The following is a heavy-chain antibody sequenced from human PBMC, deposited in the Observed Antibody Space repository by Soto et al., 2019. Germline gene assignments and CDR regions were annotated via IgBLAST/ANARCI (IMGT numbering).Heavy chain of an antibody. CDR1: GFTFSSYG. Sequence: GGSLRLSCAASGFTFSSYGMHWVRQAPGKGLEWVAVISYDGSNKYYADSVKGRFTISRDNSKNTLYLQMNSLRAEDTAVYYCAKDLIVPIAAAGMRYYYGMDVWGQGTTVTV. CDR3: AKDLIVPIAAAGMRYYYGMDV. J-gene: IGHJ6*02. CDR2: ISYDGSNK. V-gene: IGHV3-30*18. D-gene: IGHD6-13*01.